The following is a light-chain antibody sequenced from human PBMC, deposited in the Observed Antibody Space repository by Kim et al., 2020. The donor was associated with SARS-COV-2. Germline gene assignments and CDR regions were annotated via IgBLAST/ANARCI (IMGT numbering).Light chain of an antibody. V-gene: IGKV3-11*01. CDR3: QQRDSWPLT. CDR2: DAT. J-gene: IGKJ4*01. CDR1: QSISSY. Sequence: EIVLTQSPATLSLSPGERATLSCRASQSISSYLAWYQQKPGQAPRLLIHDATYRATGIPARFSGSGSGTDFTLTISSLDPEDFAVYYCQQRDSWPLTFGGGTKVDIK.